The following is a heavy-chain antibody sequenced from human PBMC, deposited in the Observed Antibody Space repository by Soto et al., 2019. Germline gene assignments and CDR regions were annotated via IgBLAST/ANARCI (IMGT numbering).Heavy chain of an antibody. J-gene: IGHJ4*02. CDR2: MQPSSGRT. D-gene: IGHD1-26*01. V-gene: IGHV1-8*02. CDR3: ARGVTAGVDS. Sequence: QVQLVQSGAEVRKPGASVKVSCKASGYSFTGLDINWVRQTPGQGLEWMGWMQPSSGRTGYAQKFQGRVTMTRATSINTGYMGFSSLTSYYSAFYYCARGVTAGVDSWGQGTLVTVSS. CDR1: GYSFTGLD.